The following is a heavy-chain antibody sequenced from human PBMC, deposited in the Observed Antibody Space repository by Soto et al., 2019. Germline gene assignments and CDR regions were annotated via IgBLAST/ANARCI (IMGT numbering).Heavy chain of an antibody. D-gene: IGHD5-18*01. CDR3: AKGPSAMAPFDY. CDR2: IPYDGSNK. CDR1: GFTFSSYG. V-gene: IGHV3-30*18. J-gene: IGHJ4*02. Sequence: QVQLVESGGGVVQPGRSLSLSCAASGFTFSSYGMHWVRQAPGKGLEWVAVIPYDGSNKYYAESVKGRFTISRDNSKNTPYLQMTSLRSEDTAVYYCAKGPSAMAPFDYWGQGTLVTVSS.